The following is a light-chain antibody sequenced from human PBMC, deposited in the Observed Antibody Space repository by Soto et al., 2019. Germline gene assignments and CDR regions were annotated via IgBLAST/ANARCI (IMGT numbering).Light chain of an antibody. CDR1: SSDVGGYNY. J-gene: IGLJ2*01. CDR2: EVN. V-gene: IGLV2-14*01. CDR3: HSYTSSSTRV. Sequence: QSVLTQPASVSGSPGQSITISCTGTSSDVGGYNYVSWYQQHPGKAPKLMIYEVNNRPSGVSNRFSGSKSGNTASLTISGLQAEDEADYYCHSYTSSSTRVFGGGTKVTVL.